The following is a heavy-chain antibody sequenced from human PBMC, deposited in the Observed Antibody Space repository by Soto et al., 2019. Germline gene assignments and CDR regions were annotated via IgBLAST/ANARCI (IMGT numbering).Heavy chain of an antibody. CDR1: GFTVSSNY. Sequence: ESGGGVVQPGGSLRLSCAVSGFTVSSNYMSWVRQAPGKGLEWVSVIYSDGSTHYADSVKGRFTISRDKSKNTVYLQMNSLRADDTAEYYCARHRDGNWGQGTLVTVSS. CDR2: IYSDGST. V-gene: IGHV3-66*04. CDR3: ARHRDGN. J-gene: IGHJ4*02.